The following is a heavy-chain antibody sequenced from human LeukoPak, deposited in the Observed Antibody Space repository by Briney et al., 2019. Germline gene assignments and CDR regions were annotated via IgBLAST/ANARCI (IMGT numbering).Heavy chain of an antibody. CDR2: ISGGGGST. D-gene: IGHD7-27*01. CDR1: GFTFISYA. CDR3: ARGLNWGSDRGYFDY. Sequence: PGGSLRLSCADSGFTFISYAMSWVRQAPGEGLEWVSGISGGGGSTFYADSVKGRFTVSRDNSKNTLYLQMNSLRAEDTAVYYCARGLNWGSDRGYFDYWGQGTLVTVSS. V-gene: IGHV3-23*01. J-gene: IGHJ4*02.